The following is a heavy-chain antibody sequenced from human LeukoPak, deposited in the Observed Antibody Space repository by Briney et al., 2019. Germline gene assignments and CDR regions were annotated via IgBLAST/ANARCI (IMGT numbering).Heavy chain of an antibody. Sequence: PGGSLRLSCAASGFTFSSYAMSWVRQAPGKELEWVSAISGSGGSTYYADSVKGRFTISRDNSKNTLYLQMNSLRAEDTAVYYCATQQLSAYYFDYWGQGTLVTVSS. CDR3: ATQQLSAYYFDY. CDR2: ISGSGGST. V-gene: IGHV3-23*01. D-gene: IGHD6-13*01. J-gene: IGHJ4*02. CDR1: GFTFSSYA.